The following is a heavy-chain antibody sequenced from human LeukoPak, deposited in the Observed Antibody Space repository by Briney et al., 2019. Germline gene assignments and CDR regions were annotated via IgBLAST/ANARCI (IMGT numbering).Heavy chain of an antibody. CDR2: IYYSGNT. J-gene: IGHJ1*01. CDR3: ARRERSGSPFQD. Sequence: PSETLSLTCTVSGGSISTYYWSWIRQPPAKGLEWIGYIYYSGNTDYNPSLKSRVTISVDTSKNQVSLKLSSVTAADTAVYYCARRERSGSPFQDWGQGTLVTVSS. CDR1: GGSISTYY. D-gene: IGHD2-15*01. V-gene: IGHV4-59*08.